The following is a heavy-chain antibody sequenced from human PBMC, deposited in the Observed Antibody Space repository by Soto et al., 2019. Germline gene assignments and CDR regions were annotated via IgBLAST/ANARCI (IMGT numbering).Heavy chain of an antibody. D-gene: IGHD6-19*01. J-gene: IGHJ4*02. Sequence: QVQLQESGPGLVKPSETLSLTCAVSGASITDNNWWSWVRQSPGKGLEWIGEVVHWGTSNYNPSLGSRVNVSMDRSKKQVSRTWISVTAADSAVYYCARHVGVPGTRGCDYLGQGILVTVSS. CDR1: GASITDNNW. CDR3: ARHVGVPGTRGCDY. CDR2: VVHWGTS. V-gene: IGHV4-4*02.